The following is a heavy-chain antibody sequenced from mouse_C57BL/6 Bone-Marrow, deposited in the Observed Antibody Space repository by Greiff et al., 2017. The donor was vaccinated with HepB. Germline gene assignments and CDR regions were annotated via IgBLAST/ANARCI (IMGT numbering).Heavy chain of an antibody. CDR3: ARRRESYDYDEAWFAY. J-gene: IGHJ3*01. CDR2: IDPSDSYT. CDR1: GYTFTSYW. Sequence: VQLQESGAELVRPGTSVKLSCKASGYTFTSYWMHWVKQRPGQGLEWIGVIDPSDSYTNYNQKFKGKATLTVDTSSSTAYMQLSSLTSEDSAVYYCARRRESYDYDEAWFAYWGQGTLVTVSA. V-gene: IGHV1-59*01. D-gene: IGHD2-4*01.